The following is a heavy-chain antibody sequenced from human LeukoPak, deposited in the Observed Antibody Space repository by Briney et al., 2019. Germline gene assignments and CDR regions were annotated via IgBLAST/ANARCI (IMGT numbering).Heavy chain of an antibody. J-gene: IGHJ4*02. V-gene: IGHV3-49*04. Sequence: GGSLRLSCTASGFTFGDYAMSWVRQAPGKGLEWVGFIRSKAYGGTTEYAASVKGRFTISRDDSKSIAYLQMNSLKTEDTAVYYCTTIAAARYADYWGQGTLVTVSS. CDR1: GFTFGDYA. CDR3: TTIAAARYADY. D-gene: IGHD6-13*01. CDR2: IRSKAYGGTT.